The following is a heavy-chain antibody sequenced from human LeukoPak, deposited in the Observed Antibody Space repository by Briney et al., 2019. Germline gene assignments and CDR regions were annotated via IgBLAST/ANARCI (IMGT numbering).Heavy chain of an antibody. Sequence: ASVKVSCKSSGYTFTGYYMHWVRQAPGQGLEWMGWINPNSGGTNYAQKFQGRVTMTRDTSTSTAYRELSRLRSDDPAVYYCARVGGSDSSGYYSPLRYYYYGMDVWGQGTTVTVSS. CDR3: ARVGGSDSSGYYSPLRYYYYGMDV. V-gene: IGHV1-2*02. D-gene: IGHD3-22*01. J-gene: IGHJ6*02. CDR1: GYTFTGYY. CDR2: INPNSGGT.